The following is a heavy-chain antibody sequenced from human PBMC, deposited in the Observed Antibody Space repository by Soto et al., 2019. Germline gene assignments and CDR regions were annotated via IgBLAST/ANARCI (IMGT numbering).Heavy chain of an antibody. CDR2: ISSSSNPI. CDR1: GFSFNVYS. CDR3: VRDLGLNTYGYYFDY. D-gene: IGHD5-18*01. V-gene: IGHV3-48*02. J-gene: IGHJ4*02. Sequence: PGGSLRLSCTTSGFSFNVYSMNWVRQVPGKGLEWVSYISSSSNPIKYADSVKGRFIISRDNGKNSLYLQMNSLREEDTAVYYCVRDLGLNTYGYYFDYWGQGA.